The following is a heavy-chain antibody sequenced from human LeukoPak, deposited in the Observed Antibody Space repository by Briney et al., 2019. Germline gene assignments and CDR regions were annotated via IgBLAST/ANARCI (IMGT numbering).Heavy chain of an antibody. CDR1: GFTFSSYA. J-gene: IGHJ4*02. Sequence: QPGGSLRLSCAASGFTFSSYAMSWVRQAPGKGLEWVSLISGDGGSTYYADSVKGRFTISRDNSKNSLCLQMNSLRTEDTALYYCAKVVEGSGYYTKFLDYWGQGTLVTVSS. CDR2: ISGDGGST. CDR3: AKVVEGSGYYTKFLDY. D-gene: IGHD3-3*01. V-gene: IGHV3-43*02.